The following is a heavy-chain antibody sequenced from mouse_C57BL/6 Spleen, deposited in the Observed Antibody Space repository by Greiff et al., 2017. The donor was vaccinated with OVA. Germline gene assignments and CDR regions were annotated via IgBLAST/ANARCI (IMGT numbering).Heavy chain of an antibody. Sequence: QVQLQQPGAELVKPGASVKLSCKASGYTFTSYWMHWVKQRPGQGLEWIGMIHPNSGSTNYNEKFKSKATLTVDISSSTAYMQLYSLTSEDSAVYSCARAPVCYYPEYAIDYWGQGTPVTVSS. V-gene: IGHV1-64*01. D-gene: IGHD2-3*01. CDR3: ARAPVCYYPEYAIDY. J-gene: IGHJ4*01. CDR2: IHPNSGST. CDR1: GYTFTSYW.